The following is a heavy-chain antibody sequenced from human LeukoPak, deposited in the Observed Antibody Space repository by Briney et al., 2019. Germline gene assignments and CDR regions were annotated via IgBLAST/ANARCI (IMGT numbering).Heavy chain of an antibody. V-gene: IGHV3-30*18. D-gene: IGHD3-9*01. CDR1: GFTFRSYG. Sequence: GGSLRLSCAASGFTFRSYGMHWVRQAPGKGLEWVAVISYDGSNKYYADSVKGRFTISRDNSKNTLYLQMNSLRPEDTAVYYCAKDHTYDILTGYYYLDYWGQGTLVTVSS. J-gene: IGHJ4*02. CDR3: AKDHTYDILTGYYYLDY. CDR2: ISYDGSNK.